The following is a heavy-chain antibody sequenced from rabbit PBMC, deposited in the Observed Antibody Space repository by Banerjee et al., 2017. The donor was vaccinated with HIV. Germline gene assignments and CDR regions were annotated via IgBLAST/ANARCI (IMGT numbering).Heavy chain of an antibody. V-gene: IGHV1S45*01. Sequence: LEESGGGLVKPGGTLTLTCKASGFSFSSNWICWVRQVPGKGLEWIASIGTSSGTTYYASWAKGRFTISKTSSTTVTLQMTSLTAADTATYFCARNLHLTPDLWGPGTLVTVS. CDR2: IGTSSGTT. CDR3: ARNLHLTPDL. J-gene: IGHJ6*01. D-gene: IGHD2-1*01. CDR1: GFSFSSNW.